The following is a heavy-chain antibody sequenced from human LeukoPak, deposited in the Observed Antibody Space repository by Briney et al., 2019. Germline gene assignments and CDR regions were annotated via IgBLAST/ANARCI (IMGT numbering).Heavy chain of an antibody. V-gene: IGHV1-8*01. CDR1: GYTFTSYD. D-gene: IGHD3-9*01. CDR3: AKGVEYYDILTGYYWDYYYYYGMDV. J-gene: IGHJ6*02. CDR2: MNPNSGNT. Sequence: ASVKVSCKASGYTFTSYDINWVRQAPGQGLEWMGWMNPNSGNTGYAQKFQGRVTMTRNTSISTAYMELSSLRSEDTAVYYCAKGVEYYDILTGYYWDYYYYYGMDVWGQGTTVTVSS.